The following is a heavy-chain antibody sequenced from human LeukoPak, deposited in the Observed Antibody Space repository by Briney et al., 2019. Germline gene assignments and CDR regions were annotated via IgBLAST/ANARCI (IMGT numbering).Heavy chain of an antibody. CDR2: IYTSGST. D-gene: IGHD3-3*01. V-gene: IGHV4-61*02. CDR3: ASLGTIFRVVIV. Sequence: PSETLSLTCTVSGGSISSGSYYWSWIRQPAGKGLEWIGRIYTSGSTNYNPSLKSRVTISVDTSKNQFSLKLSSVTAADTAVYHCASLGTIFRVVIVGGKGTTVTVSS. CDR1: GGSISSGSYY. J-gene: IGHJ6*04.